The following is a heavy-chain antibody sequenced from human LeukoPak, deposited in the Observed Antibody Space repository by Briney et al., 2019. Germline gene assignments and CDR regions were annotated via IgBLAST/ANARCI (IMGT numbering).Heavy chain of an antibody. Sequence: GASVKVSCKASGYTFSGYYIHWVRQAPGQALEWMGRIIPTNGDSKYPQKFQSRVAMTRDSSITTAYVEFTRLTSDDAAGYFCARSGSGSSWYGGTMWSFDIWGQGTLVTVSS. J-gene: IGHJ3*02. CDR3: ARSGSGSSWYGGTMWSFDI. V-gene: IGHV1-2*06. CDR2: IIPTNGDS. D-gene: IGHD6-13*01. CDR1: GYTFSGYY.